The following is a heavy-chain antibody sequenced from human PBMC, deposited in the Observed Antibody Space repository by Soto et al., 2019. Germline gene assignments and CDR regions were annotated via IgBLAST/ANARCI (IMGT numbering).Heavy chain of an antibody. J-gene: IGHJ4*02. CDR1: GFTFSSYA. Sequence: EVQLLESGGGLVQPGGSLRLSCAASGFTFSSYAMSWVREAPGKGLAWVSAISGSGGSTYYADSVKVQFTISRDNSKNTLYVQMNSLRAYATAVYYCAKNQWAVYDGSGLYFDYLGQGSMVTVSS. V-gene: IGHV3-23*01. D-gene: IGHD3-22*01. CDR3: AKNQWAVYDGSGLYFDY. CDR2: ISGSGGST.